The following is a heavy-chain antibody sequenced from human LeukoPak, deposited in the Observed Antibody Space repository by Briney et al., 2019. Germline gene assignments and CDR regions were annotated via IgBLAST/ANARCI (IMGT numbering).Heavy chain of an antibody. V-gene: IGHV4-59*01. Sequence: SETLSLTCTVSDGSISSYYWSWIRQPPGKGLEWIGYIYYSGSTNYNPSLKSRVTISVDTSKNQFSLKLSSVTAADTAVYYCARDTGRITIFGVVIASGAFDIWGQGTMVTVSS. CDR1: DGSISSYY. J-gene: IGHJ3*02. CDR3: ARDTGRITIFGVVIASGAFDI. D-gene: IGHD3-3*01. CDR2: IYYSGST.